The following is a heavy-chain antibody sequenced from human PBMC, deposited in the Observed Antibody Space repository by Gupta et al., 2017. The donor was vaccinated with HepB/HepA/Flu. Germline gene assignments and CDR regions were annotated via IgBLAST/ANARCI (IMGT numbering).Heavy chain of an antibody. CDR3: ARMVLIRSYDFWPDLPGNYYYYMDV. CDR2: INPNSGGT. Sequence: QVQLVQSGAEVKKPGASVKVSCKASGYTFTGYYMHWVRQAPGQGLEWMGWINPNSGGTNYAQKFQGRVTMTRDTSISTAYMELSRLRSDDTAVYYCARMVLIRSYDFWPDLPGNYYYYMDVWGKGTTVTVS. V-gene: IGHV1-2*02. D-gene: IGHD3-3*01. CDR1: GYTFTGYY. J-gene: IGHJ6*03.